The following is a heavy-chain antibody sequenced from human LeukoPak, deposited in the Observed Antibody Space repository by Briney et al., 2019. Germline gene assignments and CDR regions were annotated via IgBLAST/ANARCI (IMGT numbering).Heavy chain of an antibody. Sequence: GGSLRLSCAASGFTFSSYGMHWVRQAPGKGLEWVAVISYDGSNKYYADSVKGRFTISRDNSKNTLYLQMNSLRAEDTAVYYCAKDMVRGVPDFDYWGQGTLVTVSS. J-gene: IGHJ4*02. CDR2: ISYDGSNK. CDR1: GFTFSSYG. D-gene: IGHD3-10*01. CDR3: AKDMVRGVPDFDY. V-gene: IGHV3-30*18.